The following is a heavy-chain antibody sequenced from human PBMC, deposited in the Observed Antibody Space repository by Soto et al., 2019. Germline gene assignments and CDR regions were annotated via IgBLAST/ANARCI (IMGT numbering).Heavy chain of an antibody. J-gene: IGHJ6*02. D-gene: IGHD1-1*01. Sequence: PGGSLRLSCADSGFTFSRYWMSWVRQAPGKGLEWVANVKYDGSQTYYVGSVKGRFTISRDNAKNSLYLQMNSLRAEDTAVYYCTRDFQGPLDYGMDVWGQGTTVTVSS. CDR3: TRDFQGPLDYGMDV. CDR2: VKYDGSQT. CDR1: GFTFSRYW. V-gene: IGHV3-7*01.